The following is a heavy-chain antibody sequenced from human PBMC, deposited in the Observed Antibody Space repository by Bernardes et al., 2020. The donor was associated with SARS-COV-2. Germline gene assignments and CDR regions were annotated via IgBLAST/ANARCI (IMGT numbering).Heavy chain of an antibody. Sequence: TRSLTCTVEGGERRREEGSWFRQPPGKGLEWIGYIYYRWSTNYNPSLKSRVTISVDTSKNQFSLKLSSVTAADTAVYYCAREGARNYDILTGYTRPYYFDYWGQGTLVTVSS. CDR1: GGERRREE. D-gene: IGHD3-9*01. CDR3: AREGARNYDILTGYTRPYYFDY. V-gene: IGHV4-59*01. J-gene: IGHJ4*02. CDR2: IYYRWST.